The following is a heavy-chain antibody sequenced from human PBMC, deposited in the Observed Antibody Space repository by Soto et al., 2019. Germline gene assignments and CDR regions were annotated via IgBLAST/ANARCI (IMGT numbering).Heavy chain of an antibody. CDR3: AREGVYGSGLHDAFDI. J-gene: IGHJ3*02. CDR2: IYYSGST. Sequence: SETLSLTCTVSGGSISSYYWSWIRQPPGKGLEWIGYIYYSGSTNYNPSLKSRVTISVDTSKNQFSLKLSSVTAADTAVYYCAREGVYGSGLHDAFDIWGQGTMVTVSS. V-gene: IGHV4-59*01. D-gene: IGHD3-10*01. CDR1: GGSISSYY.